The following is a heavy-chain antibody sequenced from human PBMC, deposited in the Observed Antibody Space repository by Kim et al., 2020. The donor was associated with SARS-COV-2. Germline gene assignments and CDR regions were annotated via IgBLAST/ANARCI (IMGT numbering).Heavy chain of an antibody. Sequence: GGSLRLSCAASGFTFSSYAMSWVRQAPGKGLEWVSAISGSGGSTYYADSVKGRFTISRDNSKNTLYLQMNSLRAEDTAVYYCAKDRITGTTGDYYYYGMDVWGQGTTVTVSS. D-gene: IGHD1-20*01. CDR1: GFTFSSYA. J-gene: IGHJ6*02. CDR3: AKDRITGTTGDYYYYGMDV. CDR2: ISGSGGST. V-gene: IGHV3-23*01.